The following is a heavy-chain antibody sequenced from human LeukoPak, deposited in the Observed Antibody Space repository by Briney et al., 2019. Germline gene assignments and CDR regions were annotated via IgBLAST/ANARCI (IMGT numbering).Heavy chain of an antibody. CDR1: GYSFTSYW. J-gene: IGHJ5*02. CDR2: IYPGDSDT. D-gene: IGHD6-13*01. Sequence: GESLKISCKGSGYSFTSYWIGWVRQMPGKGLEWMGIIYPGDSDTRYSPSFQGQVTISADKSISTAHLQWSSLKASDTAMYYCARAGIAAAGGGAYNWFDPWGQGTLVTVSS. V-gene: IGHV5-51*01. CDR3: ARAGIAAAGGGAYNWFDP.